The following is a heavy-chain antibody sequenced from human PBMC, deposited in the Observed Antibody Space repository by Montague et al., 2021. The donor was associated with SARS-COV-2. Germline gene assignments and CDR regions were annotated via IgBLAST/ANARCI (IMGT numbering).Heavy chain of an antibody. V-gene: IGHV4-34*01. Sequence: SETLSLTCAVYGGSFSGYYWGWIRQPPGKGLEWIEEVKDSGSTNYIPSLKSRVAISVDTSKNQFSLKLSSVTAADTAVYYCARGARQGYGFRLGSFDSWGQGTLVTVPS. J-gene: IGHJ4*02. CDR3: ARGARQGYGFRLGSFDS. D-gene: IGHD3-10*01. CDR1: GGSFSGYY. CDR2: VKDSGST.